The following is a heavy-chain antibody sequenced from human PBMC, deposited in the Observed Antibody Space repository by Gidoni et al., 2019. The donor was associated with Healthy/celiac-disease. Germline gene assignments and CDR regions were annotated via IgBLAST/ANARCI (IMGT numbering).Heavy chain of an antibody. J-gene: IGHJ4*02. Sequence: QWQLVESGGGVVQTGRSLRPSCAASGFTFSSYAMHWVRQAPGKGLVWVAFISYDGSNKYYADYVKGRFTISRDNSKNTLYLQMNSRRAEDTAVYYCARDWDLLVSDYVWASGVFDYWGQGTLVTVSS. CDR1: GFTFSSYA. V-gene: IGHV3-30-3*01. CDR3: ARDWDLLVSDYVWASGVFDY. CDR2: ISYDGSNK. D-gene: IGHD3-16*01.